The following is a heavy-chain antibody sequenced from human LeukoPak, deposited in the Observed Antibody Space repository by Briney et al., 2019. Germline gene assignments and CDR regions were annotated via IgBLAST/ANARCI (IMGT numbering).Heavy chain of an antibody. Sequence: SVKVSCKASGYTFTGYYMHWVRQAPGQGLEWMGGIIPIFGTANYAQKFQGRVTITADESTSTAYMELSSLRSEDTAVYYCAREQLGATRWFDPWGQGTLVTVSS. J-gene: IGHJ5*02. CDR2: IIPIFGTA. V-gene: IGHV1-69*13. CDR3: AREQLGATRWFDP. D-gene: IGHD1-26*01. CDR1: GYTFTGYY.